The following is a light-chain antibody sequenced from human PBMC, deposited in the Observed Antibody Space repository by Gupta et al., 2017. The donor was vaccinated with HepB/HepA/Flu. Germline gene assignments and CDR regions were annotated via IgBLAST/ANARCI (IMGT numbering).Light chain of an antibody. Sequence: SVSASVGDRVTITCRASQGIGSLLAWYQQRPGKAPNLLIYDASSLQSGVPSRFSGSGSETDFTLTISSLQPEDFATYCSKEPKSFTFGGGTKVEIK. V-gene: IGKV1-12*02. CDR3: KEPKSFT. CDR2: DAS. CDR1: QGIGSL. J-gene: IGKJ4*01.